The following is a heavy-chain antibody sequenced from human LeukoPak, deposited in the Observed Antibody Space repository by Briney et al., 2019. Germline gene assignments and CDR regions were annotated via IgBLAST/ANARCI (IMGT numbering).Heavy chain of an antibody. CDR3: ARHAYMKY. Sequence: PSETLSLTCTVSGGSISSYYWIWIRQPPGKGLEWIGYIYYSGSTNYNPSLKSRVTISVDTSKNQFSLKLSSVTAADTAVYYCARHAYMKYWGQGTLVTVSS. V-gene: IGHV4-59*08. D-gene: IGHD4-11*01. CDR2: IYYSGST. CDR1: GGSISSYY. J-gene: IGHJ4*02.